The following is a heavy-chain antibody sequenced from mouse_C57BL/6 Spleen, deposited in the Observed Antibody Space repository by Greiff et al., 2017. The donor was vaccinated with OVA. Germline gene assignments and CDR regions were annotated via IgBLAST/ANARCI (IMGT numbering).Heavy chain of an antibody. CDR1: GFTFSSYT. CDR2: ISGGGGNT. Sequence: EVKLVESGGGLVKPGGSLKLSCAASGFTFSSYTMSWVRQTPEKRLEWVATISGGGGNTYYPDSVKGRFTISRDNAKNTLYLQMSSLRSEDTALYYCARHGGRIYYDRHAMDYWGQGTSVTVSS. J-gene: IGHJ4*01. D-gene: IGHD2-4*01. CDR3: ARHGGRIYYDRHAMDY. V-gene: IGHV5-9*01.